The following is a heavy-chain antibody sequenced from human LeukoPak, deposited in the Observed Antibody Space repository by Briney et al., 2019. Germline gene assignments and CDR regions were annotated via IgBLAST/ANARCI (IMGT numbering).Heavy chain of an antibody. CDR1: GFTFSSYS. CDR3: ARVVGYCSGTSCYKWFDP. D-gene: IGHD2-2*02. Sequence: GGSLRLSCAASGFTFSSYSMNWVRQAPGKGLEWVSYISSSSSTIYYADSVKGRFTISRDNAKNSLYLQMNSLRAEDTAVYYCARVVGYCSGTSCYKWFDPWGQGTLVTVSS. J-gene: IGHJ5*02. CDR2: ISSSSSTI. V-gene: IGHV3-48*04.